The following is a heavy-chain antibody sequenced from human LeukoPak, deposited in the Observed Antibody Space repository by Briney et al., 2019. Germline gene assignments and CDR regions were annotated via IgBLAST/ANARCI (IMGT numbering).Heavy chain of an antibody. Sequence: GGSLRLSCAASGFTFSSYSMNWVRQAPGKGLEWVSSISSSSSSYIYYADSVKGRFTISRDNAKNSLYLQMNSLRAEDTAVYYCARDGVETGTTDYWGQGTLVTVSS. CDR2: ISSSSSSYI. D-gene: IGHD1-7*01. CDR3: ARDGVETGTTDY. V-gene: IGHV3-21*01. CDR1: GFTFSSYS. J-gene: IGHJ4*02.